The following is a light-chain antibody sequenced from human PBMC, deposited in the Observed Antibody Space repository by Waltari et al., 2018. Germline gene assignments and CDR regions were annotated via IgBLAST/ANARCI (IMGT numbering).Light chain of an antibody. J-gene: IGLJ1*01. CDR1: SSNIGSKP. V-gene: IGLV1-44*01. Sequence: QSVLPQAPSASGTPGQRVTISCSGGSSNIGSKPVSWYQQPPGAAPKLLIYSNERRPSGVPDRFSGSKSGTSASLAISGLQSEDEADYYCSSWDDSLSGRVFGPGTRVTVL. CDR2: SNE. CDR3: SSWDDSLSGRV.